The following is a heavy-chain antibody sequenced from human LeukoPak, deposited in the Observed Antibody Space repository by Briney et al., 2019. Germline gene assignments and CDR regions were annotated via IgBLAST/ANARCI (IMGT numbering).Heavy chain of an antibody. J-gene: IGHJ4*02. CDR2: IRYDGSNK. D-gene: IGHD1-26*01. CDR3: AHSGSYSRPFDY. Sequence: GGSLRLSCAASGFIFSDYYMGWVRQAPGKGLEWVAFIRYDGSNKYYADSVKGRFTISRDNSKNTLYLQMNSLRAEDTAVYYCAHSGSYSRPFDYWGQGTLVTVSS. CDR1: GFIFSDYY. V-gene: IGHV3-30*02.